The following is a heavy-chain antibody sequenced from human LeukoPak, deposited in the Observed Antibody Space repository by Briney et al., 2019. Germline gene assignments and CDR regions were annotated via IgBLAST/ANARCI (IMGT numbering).Heavy chain of an antibody. CDR1: GFIFSNYA. CDR3: AKDHESDGYPCLDH. J-gene: IGHJ4*02. D-gene: IGHD5-18*01. CDR2: ISASGP. Sequence: GGSLRLSCAASGFIFSNYAMTWVRQAPGKGLEWVSTISASGPYYADAVRGRFTISRDNSRNTLSLQMDSLRAEDTAVYYCAKDHESDGYPCLDHWGLGTLVTVSS. V-gene: IGHV3-23*01.